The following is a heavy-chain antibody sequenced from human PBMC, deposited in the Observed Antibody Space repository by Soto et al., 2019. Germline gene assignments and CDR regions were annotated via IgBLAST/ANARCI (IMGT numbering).Heavy chain of an antibody. V-gene: IGHV1-69*08. J-gene: IGHJ6*02. CDR1: GGTFSSYT. Sequence: QVQLVQSGAEVKKPGSSVKVSCKASGGTFSSYTISWVRQAPGQGLEWMGRIIPILGIANYAQKFQGRVTITADKSTSTAYMELSSLRSEDTAVYYCAREPVVVVAAKYYGMDVWGQGTTVTVSS. D-gene: IGHD2-15*01. CDR2: IIPILGIA. CDR3: AREPVVVVAAKYYGMDV.